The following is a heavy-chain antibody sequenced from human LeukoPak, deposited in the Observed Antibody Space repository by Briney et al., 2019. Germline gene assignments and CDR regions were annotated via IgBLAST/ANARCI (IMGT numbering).Heavy chain of an antibody. D-gene: IGHD3-10*01. Sequence: PSETLSVTCTDSGGSISSSSYYWGWIRQPPGKGMEWIGSIYYSGSTYYNPSLKSRVTISVDTSKNQFSLKLSSVTAADTAVYYCARHALRGVWFGELRPYYFDYWGQGTLVTVSS. J-gene: IGHJ4*02. CDR3: ARHALRGVWFGELRPYYFDY. CDR1: GGSISSSSYY. CDR2: IYYSGST. V-gene: IGHV4-39*01.